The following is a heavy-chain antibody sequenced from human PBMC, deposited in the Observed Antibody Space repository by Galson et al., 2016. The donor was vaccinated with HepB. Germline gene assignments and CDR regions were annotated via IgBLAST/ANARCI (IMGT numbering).Heavy chain of an antibody. D-gene: IGHD1-14*01. Sequence: SLRLSCAASGFIFNNYAMHWVRQAPGKGLEWVAVISDDGSNKYCADSVKGRFTISRDNSKNTLYLQMNSLRAEDTAVYYCARTSDHVYYGMDVWGQGTTVTVSS. CDR2: ISDDGSNK. CDR3: ARTSDHVYYGMDV. CDR1: GFIFNNYA. V-gene: IGHV3-30-3*01. J-gene: IGHJ6*02.